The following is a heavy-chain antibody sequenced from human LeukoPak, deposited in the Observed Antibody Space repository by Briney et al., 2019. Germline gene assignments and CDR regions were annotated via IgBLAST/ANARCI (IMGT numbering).Heavy chain of an antibody. CDR2: FDPEDGET. J-gene: IGHJ4*02. CDR1: GYTLTKLS. D-gene: IGHD3-10*01. Sequence: ASVKVSCNISGYTLTKLSMHWVRQAPGKGGEWRGGFDPEDGETIYAQKFQGRVTMTEDTSTDTAYMELSSLRSEDSAVYYCATDVHGSGSHDYWGQGTLVTVSS. V-gene: IGHV1-24*01. CDR3: ATDVHGSGSHDY.